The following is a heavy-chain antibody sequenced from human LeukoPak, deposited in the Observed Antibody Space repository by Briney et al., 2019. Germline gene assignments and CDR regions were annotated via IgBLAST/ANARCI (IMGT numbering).Heavy chain of an antibody. CDR2: IYYSGST. Sequence: PSQTLSLTCTVSGGSISSGDYYCSWIPHPPGKGLEWIGYIYYSGSTYYNPSLKSRVTISVDTSKNQFSLKLSSVTAADTAVYYCARCTGYYYYGMDVWGQGTTVTVSS. J-gene: IGHJ6*02. V-gene: IGHV4-30-4*01. CDR3: ARCTGYYYYGMDV. CDR1: GGSISSGDYY. D-gene: IGHD2-8*01.